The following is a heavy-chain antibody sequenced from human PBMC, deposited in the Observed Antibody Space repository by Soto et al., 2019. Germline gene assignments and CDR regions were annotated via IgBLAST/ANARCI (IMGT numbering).Heavy chain of an antibody. CDR1: GGSVSSTSYY. J-gene: IGHJ5*02. V-gene: IGHV4-61*01. CDR2: IYYSGST. Sequence: QVQLQESGPGLVKPSETLSLTCTVSGGSVSSTSYYWNWIRQPPGKGLEWIGFIYYSGSTNYNPSIKSRVTIAVDTSKNQFSLNLSSVTAADTAVYYCGRDPGYWRCGICYSARGWFHPWGQGTLVTVSS. CDR3: GRDPGYWRCGICYSARGWFHP. D-gene: IGHD2-15*01.